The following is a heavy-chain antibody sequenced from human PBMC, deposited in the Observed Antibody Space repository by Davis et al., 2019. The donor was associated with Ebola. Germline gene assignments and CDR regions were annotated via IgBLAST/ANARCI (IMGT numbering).Heavy chain of an antibody. D-gene: IGHD6-19*01. Sequence: MPSETLSLTCTVSGGSISSYYWSWIRQPPGKGLEWIGYIYYSGSTNYNPSLKSRVTISVDTSKNQFSLKLSSVTAADTAVYYCARGWSLRDYYAMDVWGQGTTVTVSS. V-gene: IGHV4-59*08. CDR3: ARGWSLRDYYAMDV. CDR2: IYYSGST. CDR1: GGSISSYY. J-gene: IGHJ6*02.